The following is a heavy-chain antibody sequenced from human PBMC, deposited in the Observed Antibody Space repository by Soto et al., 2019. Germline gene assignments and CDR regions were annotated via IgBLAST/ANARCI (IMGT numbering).Heavy chain of an antibody. J-gene: IGHJ6*02. CDR2: ISYDGSNK. Sequence: PGGSLRLSCAASGFTFSSYAMHWVRQAPGKGLEWVAVISYDGSNKYYADSVKGRFTISRDNSKNTLYLQMNSLRAEDTAVYYCARDLGIAAAGTGVGDYYYGMDVWGQGTTVTVSS. CDR3: ARDLGIAAAGTGVGDYYYGMDV. V-gene: IGHV3-30-3*01. D-gene: IGHD6-13*01. CDR1: GFTFSSYA.